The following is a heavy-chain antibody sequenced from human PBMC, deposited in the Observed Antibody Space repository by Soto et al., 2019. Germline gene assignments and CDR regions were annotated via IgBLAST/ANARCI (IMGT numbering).Heavy chain of an antibody. D-gene: IGHD3-3*01. CDR1: GFAFNDFA. CDR2: ISGSGDKT. Sequence: EVHLLESGGDLVLPGGSLRLSCAASGFAFNDFAMNWVRQAPGKGPEWLSTISGSGDKTFHSDSVKGRFNISRDNSNNKMFLQMNSLRAEDTAIYYCAKGASHAPFGKWGRGNLVTVSS. V-gene: IGHV3-23*01. J-gene: IGHJ1*01. CDR3: AKGASHAPFGK.